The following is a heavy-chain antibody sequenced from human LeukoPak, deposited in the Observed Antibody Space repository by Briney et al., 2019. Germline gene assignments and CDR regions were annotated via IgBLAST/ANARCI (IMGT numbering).Heavy chain of an antibody. CDR3: AREDCSSTSCYDPSASDY. V-gene: IGHV3-48*03. CDR1: GFTFSHYE. D-gene: IGHD2-2*01. Sequence: PGGSLRLSCEASGFTFSHYEMNWVRQAPGKGLELVSYISSSGYTIYYADSVKGRFTISRDNAKNSLYLQMNSLRAEDTAVYYCAREDCSSTSCYDPSASDYWGQGTLVTVSS. J-gene: IGHJ4*02. CDR2: ISSSGYTI.